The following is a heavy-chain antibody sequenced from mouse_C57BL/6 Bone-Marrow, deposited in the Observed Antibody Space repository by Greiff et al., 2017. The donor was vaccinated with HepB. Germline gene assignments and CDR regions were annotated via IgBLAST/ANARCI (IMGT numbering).Heavy chain of an antibody. CDR2: IDPANGNT. D-gene: IGHD2-3*01. Sequence: VQLQQSVAELVRPGASVKLSCTASGFNIKNTYMPWVKQRPEQGLEWIGRIDPANGNTKYAPKFQGKSTITADTSSNTAYLQLSSLTSEDTAIYYCARADDSYYWYFDVWGTGTTVTVSS. CDR1: GFNIKNTY. J-gene: IGHJ1*03. CDR3: ARADDSYYWYFDV. V-gene: IGHV14-3*01.